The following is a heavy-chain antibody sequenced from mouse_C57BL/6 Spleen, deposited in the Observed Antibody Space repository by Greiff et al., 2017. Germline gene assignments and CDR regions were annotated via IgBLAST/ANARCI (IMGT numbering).Heavy chain of an antibody. D-gene: IGHD3-2*02. CDR3: AREAAQAADY. CDR2: INPGSGGT. V-gene: IGHV1-54*01. J-gene: IGHJ2*01. Sequence: VQLQQSGAELVRPGTSVKVSCKASGYAFTNYLIEWVKQRPGQGLEWIGVINPGSGGTNYNEKFKGKATLTADKSSSTAYMQLSSLTSEDSAVYFCAREAAQAADYCGQGTTLTVSS. CDR1: GYAFTNYL.